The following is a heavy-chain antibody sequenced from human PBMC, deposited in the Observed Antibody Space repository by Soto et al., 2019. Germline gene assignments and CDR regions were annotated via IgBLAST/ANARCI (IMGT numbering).Heavy chain of an antibody. CDR2: ISYSGTA. V-gene: IGHV4-61*01. CDR1: GGSVSSGPYH. Sequence: QVQLQESGPGLVKTSETLSLTCTVSGGSVSSGPYHWNWVRQPPGKGQEWFGTISYSGTANYNPSLRARVIMATDTSMNQFSLRLTSVTAADTAVYYCMRSHGAYWGQGALVTVSP. CDR3: MRSHGAY. J-gene: IGHJ4*02. D-gene: IGHD2-8*01.